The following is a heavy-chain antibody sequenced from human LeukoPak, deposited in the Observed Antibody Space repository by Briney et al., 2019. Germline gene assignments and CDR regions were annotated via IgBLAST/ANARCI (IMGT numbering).Heavy chain of an antibody. Sequence: PGGSLRLSCAASGFTFSSYWMSWVRQAPGKGLEWVANIKQDGSEKYYVDSVKGRFTISRDNAKNPLYLQMNSLRAEDTAVYYCARDPTYYDFWSGYSPYFDYWGQGTLVTVSS. J-gene: IGHJ4*02. CDR3: ARDPTYYDFWSGYSPYFDY. V-gene: IGHV3-7*01. D-gene: IGHD3-3*01. CDR2: IKQDGSEK. CDR1: GFTFSSYW.